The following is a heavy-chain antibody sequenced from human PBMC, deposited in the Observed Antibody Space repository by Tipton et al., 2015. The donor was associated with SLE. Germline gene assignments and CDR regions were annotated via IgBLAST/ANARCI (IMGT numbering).Heavy chain of an antibody. D-gene: IGHD6-13*01. CDR3: ARDPQQQLASYYYYYMDV. V-gene: IGHV3-23*03. CDR2: FFGGGSGP. J-gene: IGHJ6*03. Sequence: SLRLSCATSGFTFRDYAMNWVRQAPGKGLEWVSIFFGGGSGPYHADSVKGRFTISRDNSKTTLYLQMNNLRAEDTAVYYCARDPQQQLASYYYYYMDVWGKGTTVTVSS. CDR1: GFTFRDYA.